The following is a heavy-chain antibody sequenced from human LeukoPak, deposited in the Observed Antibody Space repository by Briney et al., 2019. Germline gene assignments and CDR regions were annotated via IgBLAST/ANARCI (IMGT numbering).Heavy chain of an antibody. CDR3: ARDAQFTVVVPAAKLNYMDV. CDR2: INPNNGGT. CDR1: GYPFTGYY. D-gene: IGHD2-2*01. Sequence: ASVKVSCKASGYPFTGYYIHWVRQAPGQGLEWMGWINPNNGGTNYAQKFEGRVIMTRDTSSTVYMEVRRLRSDDTAIYYCARDAQFTVVVPAAKLNYMDVWGKGTTVTVSS. J-gene: IGHJ6*03. V-gene: IGHV1-2*02.